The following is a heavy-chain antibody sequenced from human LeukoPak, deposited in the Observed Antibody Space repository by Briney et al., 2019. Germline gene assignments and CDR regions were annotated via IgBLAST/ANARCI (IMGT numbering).Heavy chain of an antibody. D-gene: IGHD3-22*01. CDR2: LSGSGGST. J-gene: IGHJ4*02. CDR1: GFTFSSYA. V-gene: IGHV3-23*01. Sequence: GGSLRLSCAASGFTFSSYAMRWVRQAAGKGLEWVSALSGSGGSTYCADSVKGRFTISRDNSKKTLFLQMNSLRAEDTAVYYCAKDYYDSSGYYYICPDYWGQGTLVTVSS. CDR3: AKDYYDSSGYYYICPDY.